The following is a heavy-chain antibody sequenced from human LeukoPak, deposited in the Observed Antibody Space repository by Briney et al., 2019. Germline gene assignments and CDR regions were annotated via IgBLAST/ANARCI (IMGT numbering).Heavy chain of an antibody. J-gene: IGHJ4*02. CDR2: IYYSGST. D-gene: IGHD3-9*01. CDR3: TRGSYDVLTGRSTLGEY. CDR1: GGSISSSSYY. V-gene: IGHV4-39*02. Sequence: PSETLSLTCTVSGGSISSSSYYWSWTRQSPGKGLEWIGNIYYSGSTYYNSSLKSRVTISIDTSKNHFSLRLTSVTASDTAVYFCTRGSYDVLTGRSTLGEYWGQGTLVAVSS.